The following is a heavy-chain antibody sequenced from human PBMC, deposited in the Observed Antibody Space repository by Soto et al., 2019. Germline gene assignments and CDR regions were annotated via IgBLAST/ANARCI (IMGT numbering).Heavy chain of an antibody. CDR1: GFTFSSYA. Sequence: GGSLRLSCAASGFTFSSYAMSWVRQAPGKGLEWVSAISGSGGSTYYADSVKGRFTISRDNSKNTLYLQMNSLRAEDTAVYYCAKGSDILIVITPCDYWGQGTLLTVSS. CDR2: ISGSGGST. D-gene: IGHD3-22*01. V-gene: IGHV3-23*01. J-gene: IGHJ4*02. CDR3: AKGSDILIVITPCDY.